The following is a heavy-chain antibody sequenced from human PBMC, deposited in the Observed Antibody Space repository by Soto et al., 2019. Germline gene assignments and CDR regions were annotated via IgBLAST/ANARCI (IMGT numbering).Heavy chain of an antibody. D-gene: IGHD1-26*01. CDR3: ARVDWAVGATTPSGFDY. V-gene: IGHV3-30*04. CDR2: IWFDGSNR. Sequence: QVQLVESGGGVVRSGRSLRLSCAASGFTFSNYAMHWVRQAPGKGLEWVAVIWFDGSNRYYADSVKGRFTISRDNSENTLYLQMNSLRVDDTAVFYCARVDWAVGATTPSGFDYWGQGTLVTVSS. CDR1: GFTFSNYA. J-gene: IGHJ4*02.